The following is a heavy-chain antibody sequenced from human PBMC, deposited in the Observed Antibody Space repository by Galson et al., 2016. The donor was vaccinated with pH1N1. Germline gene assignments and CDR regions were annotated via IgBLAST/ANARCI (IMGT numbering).Heavy chain of an antibody. V-gene: IGHV4-30-4*01. J-gene: IGHJ4*02. D-gene: IGHD1-26*01. CDR1: GDSISRSHYY. CDR2: IYYSETI. Sequence: TLSLTCTVSGDSISRSHYYWSWIRQPPGKGLEWIGFIYYSETIYYNPSLKSRVTISLDTSKNQFSLRLRSVTAVDTAVYYCARGIRGSYPDRTYYFDSWGQGTLVTVSS. CDR3: ARGIRGSYPDRTYYFDS.